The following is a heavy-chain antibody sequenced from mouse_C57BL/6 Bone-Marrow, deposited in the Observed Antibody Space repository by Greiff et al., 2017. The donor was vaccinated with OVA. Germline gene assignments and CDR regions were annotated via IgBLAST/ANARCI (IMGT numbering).Heavy chain of an antibody. CDR2: IDPENGDT. CDR3: TTNYYGSPFAY. Sequence: VQLQQSGAELVRPGASVKLSCTASAFNIKDDYMHWVKQRPEQGLEWIGWIDPENGDTEYASKFQGKATITADTSSNTAYLQLSSLTSEDTAVYYCTTNYYGSPFAYWGQGTLVTVSA. J-gene: IGHJ3*01. V-gene: IGHV14-4*01. CDR1: AFNIKDDY. D-gene: IGHD1-1*01.